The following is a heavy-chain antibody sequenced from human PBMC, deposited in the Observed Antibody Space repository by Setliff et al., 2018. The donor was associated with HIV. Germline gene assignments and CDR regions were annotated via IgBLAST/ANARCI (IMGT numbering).Heavy chain of an antibody. Sequence: SETLSLTCTVSGGSISSYYWSWIRQPPGKGLEWIGYIYYSGSTNYNPSLKSRVTISVDTSKNQFSLKLSSVTAADTAVYYCARGLPYSSGYVDAFDIWGQGTMVTVS. CDR2: IYYSGST. CDR1: GGSISSYY. V-gene: IGHV4-59*01. J-gene: IGHJ3*02. D-gene: IGHD3-22*01. CDR3: ARGLPYSSGYVDAFDI.